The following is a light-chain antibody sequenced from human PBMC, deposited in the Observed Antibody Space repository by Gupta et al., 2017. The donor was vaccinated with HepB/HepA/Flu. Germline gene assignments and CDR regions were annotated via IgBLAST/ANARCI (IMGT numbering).Light chain of an antibody. CDR3: QTWLTGIKV. Sequence: QPEFTHSPSASSSLGASVKLTCTLNSGHSTYAIAWHQQKPDEGHQYLMKVNSDGSHHKRDGIPGRFSGTSAGAERYLAISSLQHEDAADYCCQTWLTGIKVFCGGTKLTVL. V-gene: IGLV4-69*01. CDR2: VNSDGSH. CDR1: SGHSTYA. J-gene: IGLJ3*02.